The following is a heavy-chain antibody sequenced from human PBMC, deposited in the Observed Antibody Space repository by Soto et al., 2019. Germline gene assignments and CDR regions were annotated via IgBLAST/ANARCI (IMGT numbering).Heavy chain of an antibody. CDR1: GGSFRGYH. CDR3: ARTDRDFYGLDV. CDR2: INYSGST. Sequence: SETLSLTCAVYGGSFRGYHWSWIRQPPGKGLEWIGEINYSGSTNYNPSLKSRVIISLETSKNQFSLILTSVTAADTAVYYCARTDRDFYGLDVWGQGTTVTVSS. V-gene: IGHV4-34*01. J-gene: IGHJ6*02.